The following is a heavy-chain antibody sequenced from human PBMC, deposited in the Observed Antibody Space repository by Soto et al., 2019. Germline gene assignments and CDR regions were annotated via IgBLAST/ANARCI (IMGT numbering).Heavy chain of an antibody. Sequence: QVQLVQSGAEVKKPGSSVKVSCKASGGTFSSYAISWVRQAPGQGLEWMGGIIPIFGTANYAQKFQGRVTITGDVSTSTAYMGLSSLRSEDTAVYYCPKLNNYDSSGYYYEVFDYCGQGTLVTVSS. V-gene: IGHV1-69*01. CDR3: PKLNNYDSSGYYYEVFDY. J-gene: IGHJ4*02. CDR1: GGTFSSYA. CDR2: IIPIFGTA. D-gene: IGHD3-22*01.